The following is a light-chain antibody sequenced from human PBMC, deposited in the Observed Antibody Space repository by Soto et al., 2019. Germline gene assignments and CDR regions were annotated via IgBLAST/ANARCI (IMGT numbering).Light chain of an antibody. J-gene: IGKJ1*01. V-gene: IGKV1-5*03. Sequence: DIQMTQSPSTLSASVGDGVTITCRASQSINSWLAWYQQKPGKAPKLLLYKASSLASGVPSRFSGSGYGTDFTLTISSLQSDDFATYYCQQYNGWTFGQGTKVEIK. CDR3: QQYNGWT. CDR1: QSINSW. CDR2: KAS.